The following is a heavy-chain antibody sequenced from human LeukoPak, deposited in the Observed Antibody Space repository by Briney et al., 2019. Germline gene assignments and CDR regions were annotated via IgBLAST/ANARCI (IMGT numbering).Heavy chain of an antibody. Sequence: PGGSLRLSCSASGFTFSSYAMSWVRQAPGKGLVWVSRINTDGSSTSYADSVKGRFTISRDNAKNTLYRQMNSLRAEDTAVYYCARDRDAFDIGGQGTMVTVHS. J-gene: IGHJ3*02. V-gene: IGHV3-74*01. CDR2: INTDGSST. CDR1: GFTFSSYA. CDR3: ARDRDAFDI.